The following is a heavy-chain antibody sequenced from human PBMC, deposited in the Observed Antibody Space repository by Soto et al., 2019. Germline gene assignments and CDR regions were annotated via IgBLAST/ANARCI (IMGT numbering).Heavy chain of an antibody. CDR2: ISSTTNYI. V-gene: IGHV3-21*06. J-gene: IGHJ4*02. Sequence: VGSLRLSCAASGFTFTRYSMSCGRQAPGKGLEWVSSISSTTNYIYYGDSMKCRFTISRDNAKNSLYLAMNSLRAEDTAVYYSARESEDLPSNFDYWGQGTLGTVSS. CDR3: ARESEDLPSNFDY. CDR1: GFTFTRYS.